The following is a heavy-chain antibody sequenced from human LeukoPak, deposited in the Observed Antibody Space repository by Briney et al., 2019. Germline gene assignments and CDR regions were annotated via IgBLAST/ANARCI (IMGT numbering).Heavy chain of an antibody. D-gene: IGHD5-18*01. J-gene: IGHJ4*02. Sequence: GGSLRLSCAASGFTFSSYAMSWVRQAPGKGLEWVSGITGSGGNTYYADSVKGRFTISRDNSKNRLYLRMNSLSAADTAVYSCAKDLGMQVWFPLWGQGTLVTVSS. CDR1: GFTFSSYA. CDR3: AKDLGMQVWFPL. CDR2: ITGSGGNT. V-gene: IGHV3-23*01.